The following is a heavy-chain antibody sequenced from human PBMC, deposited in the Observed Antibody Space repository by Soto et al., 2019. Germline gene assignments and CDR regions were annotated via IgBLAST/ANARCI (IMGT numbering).Heavy chain of an antibody. CDR2: IYPSGNT. Sequence: ETLSLTCAVSGGSISSYYWSWIRQTAGKGLEWIGRIYPSGNTNYNPSLKSRVTMSIDTSKNQLSLKLRSVTAADTAVYFCAGDEGYYYSGVDVWGQGTAVTVSS. V-gene: IGHV4-4*07. CDR1: GGSISSYY. J-gene: IGHJ6*02. CDR3: AGDEGYYYSGVDV.